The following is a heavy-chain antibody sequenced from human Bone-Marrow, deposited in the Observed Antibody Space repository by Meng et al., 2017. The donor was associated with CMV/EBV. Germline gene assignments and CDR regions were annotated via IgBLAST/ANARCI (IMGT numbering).Heavy chain of an antibody. Sequence: ASVKVSCKDSGYTFTVYYMHWVRQDPGQGLEWMGWISPNSGGTNYAQKFQGRVTVTRDTSISTVYMELSRLRSDDSAVYYCARDVLYVTNAHGFDIWGQGTMVTVSS. CDR2: ISPNSGGT. D-gene: IGHD2-8*01. J-gene: IGHJ3*02. V-gene: IGHV1-2*02. CDR1: GYTFTVYY. CDR3: ARDVLYVTNAHGFDI.